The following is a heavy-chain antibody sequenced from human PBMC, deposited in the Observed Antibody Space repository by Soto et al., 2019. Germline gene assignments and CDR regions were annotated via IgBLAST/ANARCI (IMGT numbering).Heavy chain of an antibody. Sequence: PSETLSLTCTVSGGSISSYYWSWIRQPPGKGLEWIGYIYYSGSTNYNPSLKSRVTISVDTSKNQFSLKLSSVTAADTAVYYCARRYCSSTSCYRETNWFDPWGQGTLVTVSS. D-gene: IGHD2-2*01. J-gene: IGHJ5*02. CDR2: IYYSGST. CDR1: GGSISSYY. CDR3: ARRYCSSTSCYRETNWFDP. V-gene: IGHV4-59*08.